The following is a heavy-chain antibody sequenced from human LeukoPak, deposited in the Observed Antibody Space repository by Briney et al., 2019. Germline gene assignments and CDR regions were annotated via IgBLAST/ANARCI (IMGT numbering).Heavy chain of an antibody. J-gene: IGHJ4*02. V-gene: IGHV4-39*01. CDR3: ARRDSSGQNLDY. CDR2: IYYSGST. D-gene: IGHD3-22*01. CDR1: GGSISSSSYY. Sequence: SETLSLTCTVSGGSISSSSYYWGWIRQPPGKGLEWIGSIYYSGSTYYNPSLKSRVTISVDTSKNQFSLKLSSVTAADTAVYYCARRDSSGQNLDYWGQGTLVAVSS.